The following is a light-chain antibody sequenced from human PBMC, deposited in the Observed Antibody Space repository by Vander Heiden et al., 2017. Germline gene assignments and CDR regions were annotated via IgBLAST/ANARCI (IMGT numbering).Light chain of an antibody. Sequence: QSVLTQPPSASEPPGQRVTNSGSGTRSNTGRRTVSWDQHLPGTAPKLLIHRKNQRPSGVPDRIAAAKSGTAAALAVSGLQSVYEADYYCAAWENSLNAWVFGGGTKLTVL. CDR2: RKN. CDR3: AAWENSLNAWV. J-gene: IGLJ3*02. V-gene: IGLV1-44*01. CDR1: RSNTGRRT.